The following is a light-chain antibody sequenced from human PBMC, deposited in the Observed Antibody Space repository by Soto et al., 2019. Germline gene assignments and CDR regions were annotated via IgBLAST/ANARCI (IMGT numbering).Light chain of an antibody. CDR3: QQYDITPPDT. V-gene: IGKV3-20*01. CDR2: GGS. Sequence: EIVMTQSPATLSASPGERVTLSCRASQSVRSTYLAWFQQKPGQAPRLLIYGGSTRATGIPDRFSGSGSGTDFTLTISGLEPKDFALYYCQQYDITPPDTFGGGTKVDIK. J-gene: IGKJ4*01. CDR1: QSVRSTY.